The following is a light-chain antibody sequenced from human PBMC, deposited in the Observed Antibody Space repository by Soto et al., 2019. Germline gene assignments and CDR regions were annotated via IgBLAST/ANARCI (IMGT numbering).Light chain of an antibody. V-gene: IGKV3-20*01. CDR3: HQYGSSPET. CDR1: LSLSSSY. J-gene: IGKJ1*01. Sequence: EIVLTQSPGTLSLSPGERATLSCRASLSLSSSYLAWYQQKPGQAPRLLIFDASTRATGIPDRFSGSGSGTDFTLTISRLEPEDFAVYYCHQYGSSPETFGQGTKVEIK. CDR2: DAS.